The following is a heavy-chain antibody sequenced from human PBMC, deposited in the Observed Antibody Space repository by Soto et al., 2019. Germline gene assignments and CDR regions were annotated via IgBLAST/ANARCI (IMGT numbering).Heavy chain of an antibody. CDR3: ARDRRESGSYYYYYGMDV. J-gene: IGHJ6*02. CDR2: IIPIFGTA. D-gene: IGHD1-26*01. V-gene: IGHV1-69*01. Sequence: QVQLVQSGAEVKKAGSSVKVSCKASGGTFSSYAISWVRQAPGQGLEWMGGIIPIFGTANYAQKFQGRVTITADESTSTAYMELSSLRSEDTAVYYCARDRRESGSYYYYYGMDVWGQGTTVTVSS. CDR1: GGTFSSYA.